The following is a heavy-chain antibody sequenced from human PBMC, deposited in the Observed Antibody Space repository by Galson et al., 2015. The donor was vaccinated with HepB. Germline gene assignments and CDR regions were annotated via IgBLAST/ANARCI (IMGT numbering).Heavy chain of an antibody. CDR3: TTDVYFSSYWSWLDP. CDR1: GFTFGSFT. CDR2: IKSKTDGGTT. Sequence: SLRLSCAASGFTFGSFTMNWVRQAPGKGLEWVGRIKSKTDGGTTEYAAPVKGRFTISRDDSRNTLYLQMHSLKTDDTAVYYCTTDVYFSSYWSWLDPWGQGALVTVSS. D-gene: IGHD2-2*01. V-gene: IGHV3-15*01. J-gene: IGHJ5*02.